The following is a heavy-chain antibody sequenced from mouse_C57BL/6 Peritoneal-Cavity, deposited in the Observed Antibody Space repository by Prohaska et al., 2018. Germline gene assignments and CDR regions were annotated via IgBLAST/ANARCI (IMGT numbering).Heavy chain of an antibody. CDR3: ARGADYEGGYYAMYY. J-gene: IGHJ4*01. V-gene: IGHV1-19*01. Sequence: KPGASVKMSCKASGYTFTDYYMNWVKQSHGKSLEWIGVINPYNGGTSYNQKFKGKATLTVDKSSSTAYMGLNSLTSEDSAVCYCARGADYEGGYYAMYYWGQGTSVTVSS. CDR1: GYTFTDYY. CDR2: INPYNGGT. D-gene: IGHD2-4*01.